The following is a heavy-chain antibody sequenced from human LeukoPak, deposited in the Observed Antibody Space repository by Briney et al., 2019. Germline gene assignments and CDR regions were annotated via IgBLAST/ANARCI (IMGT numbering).Heavy chain of an antibody. CDR2: INPNSGGT. Sequence: ASVKVSCKASGYTFTGYYMHWVRQAPGQGLEWMGWINPNSGGTNYAQKFQGRVTTTRDTSISTAYMELSRLRSDDTAVYYCARGRIGRELPSRWGQGTLVTVSS. D-gene: IGHD1-26*01. J-gene: IGHJ4*02. CDR3: ARGRIGRELPSR. V-gene: IGHV1-2*02. CDR1: GYTFTGYY.